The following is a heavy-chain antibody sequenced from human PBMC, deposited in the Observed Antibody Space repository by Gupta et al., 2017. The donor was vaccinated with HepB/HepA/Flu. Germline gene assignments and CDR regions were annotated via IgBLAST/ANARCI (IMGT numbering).Heavy chain of an antibody. J-gene: IGHJ4*02. V-gene: IGHV3-23*01. CDR3: AKGEREGATRYYFDY. CDR2: ISGSGSST. CDR1: GLTFSSYG. Sequence: EVQLLEFGGGLVQPGGSLRLSCAASGLTFSSYGMSWVRQAPGKGLDWVSTISGSGSSTYYADSVKGRFTISRDNSKNTLYLQMNSLRVEDTAIYYCAKGEREGATRYYFDYWGQGTLVTVSS. D-gene: IGHD1-26*01.